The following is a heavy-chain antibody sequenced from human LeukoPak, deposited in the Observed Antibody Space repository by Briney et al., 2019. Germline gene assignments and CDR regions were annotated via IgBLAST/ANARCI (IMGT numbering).Heavy chain of an antibody. CDR2: IYPGDSDT. J-gene: IGHJ6*03. CDR3: ARHVGYYYYYYLAL. Sequence: GESLKISCKGSGYGFTSYWIGWVRPMPGKGLEWMGIIYPGDSDTRDSTSFQGQVTISADKSFSTAYLLWSRLEASDPAMLYCARHVGYYYYYYLALWGKGTTVTVSS. CDR1: GYGFTSYW. V-gene: IGHV5-51*01.